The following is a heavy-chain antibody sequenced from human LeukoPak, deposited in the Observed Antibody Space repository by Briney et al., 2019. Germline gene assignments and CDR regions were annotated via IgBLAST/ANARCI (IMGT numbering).Heavy chain of an antibody. D-gene: IGHD2-21*02. CDR3: ASGYCGGACQLGGVDM. CDR1: GYSISSGYF. V-gene: IGHV4-38-2*02. J-gene: IGHJ3*02. CDR2: IYYSENT. Sequence: PSETLSLTCTVSGYSISSGYFWGWIRQPPGKGLEWIGSIYYSENTNYNPSLKSRVTISVDTSKNQFSLKLSSVTAADTAVYYCASGYCGGACQLGGVDMWGQGTMVTVSS.